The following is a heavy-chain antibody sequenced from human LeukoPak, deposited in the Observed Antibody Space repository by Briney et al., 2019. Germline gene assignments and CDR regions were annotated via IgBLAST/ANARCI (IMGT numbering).Heavy chain of an antibody. CDR3: ARFFDGTGFDI. D-gene: IGHD3-10*01. CDR2: VSPKSGGT. V-gene: IGHV1-2*02. CDR1: GYTFGDYY. Sequence: APVKVSCKASGYTFGDYYMHWVRLAPGQGLEWMGWVSPKSGGTNYAQKFQGRVTITRDTSITTAYMELSRLRSDDTAVYYCARFFDGTGFDIWGQGTMVTVSS. J-gene: IGHJ3*02.